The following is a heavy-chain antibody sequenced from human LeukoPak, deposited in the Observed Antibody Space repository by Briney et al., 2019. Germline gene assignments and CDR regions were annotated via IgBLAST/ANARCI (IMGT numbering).Heavy chain of an antibody. Sequence: KTSETLSLTCTVSGGSISSGNYYWSWIRQPAGKGLEWVGRIYNNGSTNYNPSLKSRVTISLDTSKNQFSLKLSSVTAADTAVYYCARVVWGSYKVFDYWGQGTLVTVSS. CDR2: IYNNGST. CDR3: ARVVWGSYKVFDY. D-gene: IGHD3-16*01. V-gene: IGHV4-61*02. J-gene: IGHJ4*02. CDR1: GGSISSGNYY.